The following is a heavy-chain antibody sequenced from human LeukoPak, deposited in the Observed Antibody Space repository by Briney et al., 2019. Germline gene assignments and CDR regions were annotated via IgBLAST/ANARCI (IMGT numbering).Heavy chain of an antibody. D-gene: IGHD3-3*01. CDR1: GGSISSGSYY. Sequence: PSETLSLTCTVSGGSISSGSYYWSWIRQPAGKGLEWIGRIYTSGSTNYNPSLKSRVTISVDTSKNQFSLKLSSVTAADTAVYYCARARNYDFWSGYSSPYYYYMDVWGKGTTVTVSS. CDR3: ARARNYDFWSGYSSPYYYYMDV. CDR2: IYTSGST. J-gene: IGHJ6*03. V-gene: IGHV4-61*02.